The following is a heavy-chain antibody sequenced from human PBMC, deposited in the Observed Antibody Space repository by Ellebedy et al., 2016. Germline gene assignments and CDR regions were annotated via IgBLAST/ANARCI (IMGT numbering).Heavy chain of an antibody. D-gene: IGHD6-19*01. CDR1: GFMFNSYA. Sequence: GGSLRLXXAASGFMFNSYAMSWVRQAPGKGLEWVSRITGSGGRTDYADSVKGRFTISRDNSKNMVYMQMSRLRGEDTAIYYCAKEGFRASDWYTDFWGQGTPVTVSA. J-gene: IGHJ4*02. CDR2: ITGSGGRT. CDR3: AKEGFRASDWYTDF. V-gene: IGHV3-23*01.